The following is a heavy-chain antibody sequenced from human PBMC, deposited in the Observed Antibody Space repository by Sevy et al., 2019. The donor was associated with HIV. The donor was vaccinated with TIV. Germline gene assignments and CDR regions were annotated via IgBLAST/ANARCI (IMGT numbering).Heavy chain of an antibody. V-gene: IGHV3-21*01. Sequence: GGSLRLSCAASGFNIRTYNMNWVRQAPGKGLEWVSSISSSSTYIYYADSVKGRFTISRDNAKNSLYLQMSSLRAEDTAVYYCARDLVIPASTDYCYYGMDVWGQGTTVTVSS. J-gene: IGHJ6*02. D-gene: IGHD2-15*01. CDR2: ISSSSTYI. CDR3: ARDLVIPASTDYCYYGMDV. CDR1: GFNIRTYN.